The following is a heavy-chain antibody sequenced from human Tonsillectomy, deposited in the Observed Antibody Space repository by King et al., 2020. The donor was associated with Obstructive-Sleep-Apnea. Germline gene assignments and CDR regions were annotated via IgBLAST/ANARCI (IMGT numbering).Heavy chain of an antibody. V-gene: IGHV3-30*04. CDR1: GFTFSSYA. CDR2: ISYDGSNK. CDR3: ARGPGYSSGWYGAPDDY. Sequence: QVQLVESGGGVVQPGRSLRLSCAASGFTFSSYAMHWVRQAPGKGLEWVAVISYDGSNKYYADSVKGRFTISRDNSKNTLYLQINSLRAADTAVYYCARGPGYSSGWYGAPDDYWGQGTLVTVSS. D-gene: IGHD6-19*01. J-gene: IGHJ4*02.